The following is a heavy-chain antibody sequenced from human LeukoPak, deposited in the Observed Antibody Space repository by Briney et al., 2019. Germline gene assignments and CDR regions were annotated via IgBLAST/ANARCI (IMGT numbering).Heavy chain of an antibody. CDR3: ARHGANCSSTSCYTGDSWFDP. V-gene: IGHV4-39*01. Sequence: PSETLSLTCTVSGGCISSSSYYWGWIRQPPGKGLEWIGSIYYSGSTYYNPSLKSRVTISVDTSKNQFSLKLSSVTAADTAVYYCARHGANCSSTSCYTGDSWFDPWGQGTLVTVSS. D-gene: IGHD2-2*02. J-gene: IGHJ5*02. CDR1: GGCISSSSYY. CDR2: IYYSGST.